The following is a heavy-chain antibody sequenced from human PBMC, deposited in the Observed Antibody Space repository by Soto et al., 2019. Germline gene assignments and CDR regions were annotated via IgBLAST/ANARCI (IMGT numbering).Heavy chain of an antibody. CDR1: GFTFSSYE. J-gene: IGHJ6*02. D-gene: IGHD5-18*01. V-gene: IGHV3-48*03. CDR3: ARDSGTAMVTYYYYGMDV. Sequence: PGGSLRLSCAASGFTFSSYEMNWVRQAPGKGLEWVSYISSSGSTIYYADSVKGRFTISRDNAKNSLYLQMNSLRAEDTAVYYCARDSGTAMVTYYYYGMDVWGQGTTVTVSS. CDR2: ISSSGSTI.